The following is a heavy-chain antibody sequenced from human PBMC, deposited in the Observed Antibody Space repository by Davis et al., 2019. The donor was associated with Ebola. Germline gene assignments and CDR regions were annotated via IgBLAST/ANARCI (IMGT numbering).Heavy chain of an antibody. J-gene: IGHJ4*02. Sequence: ASVKVSCKTSGYTFTDYYLHWVRQAPAQGLVGMGWINPYNGGTNYAQKFQGRLAVTGDTSISTGYMELSSLQSDDTAVYYCAREYHGRQSFDYWGQGTLVTVSS. D-gene: IGHD1-26*01. CDR1: GYTFTDYY. V-gene: IGHV1-2*02. CDR2: INPYNGGT. CDR3: AREYHGRQSFDY.